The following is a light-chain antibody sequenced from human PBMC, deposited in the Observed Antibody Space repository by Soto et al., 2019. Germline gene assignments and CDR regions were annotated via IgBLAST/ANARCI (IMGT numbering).Light chain of an antibody. CDR2: AAS. Sequence: DIPLTQSPTTLSASVRARVAITCRASQTISSWLAWYQQKPGKAPKLLIYAASTLQSGVPSRFRGSGSGTDFTFTISRLQPEDIATYYCLQHNSYPRTVGQGTRLDIK. J-gene: IGKJ5*01. CDR1: QTISSW. V-gene: IGKV1-5*01. CDR3: LQHNSYPRT.